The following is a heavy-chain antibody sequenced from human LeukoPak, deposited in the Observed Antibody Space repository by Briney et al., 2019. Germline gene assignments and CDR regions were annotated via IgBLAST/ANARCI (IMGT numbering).Heavy chain of an antibody. D-gene: IGHD6-13*01. J-gene: IGHJ3*02. V-gene: IGHV3-53*01. CDR1: GFPVSSNY. CDR3: ARVPLGIAAAGHDAFDI. Sequence: PGGSLSLSCAASGFPVSSNYMSWVRQAPGKGLEWVSVIYSGGSTYYADSVKGRFTISRDNSKNTLYLQMNSLRAEDTAVYYCARVPLGIAAAGHDAFDIWGQGTMVTVSS. CDR2: IYSGGST.